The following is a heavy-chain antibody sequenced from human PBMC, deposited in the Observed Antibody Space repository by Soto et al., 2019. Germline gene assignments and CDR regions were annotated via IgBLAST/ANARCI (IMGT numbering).Heavy chain of an antibody. CDR3: ARDDIVVVPAAIDYDGMDV. J-gene: IGHJ6*02. CDR1: GGTFSSYA. Sequence: QVQLVQSGAEVKKPVSSVKVSCKASGGTFSSYAISWVRQAPGQGLEWMGGIIPIFGTANYAQKFQGRVTITADESTSTAYMELSSLRSEDTAVSYCARDDIVVVPAAIDYDGMDVWGPGTTVTVSS. V-gene: IGHV1-69*01. CDR2: IIPIFGTA. D-gene: IGHD2-2*01.